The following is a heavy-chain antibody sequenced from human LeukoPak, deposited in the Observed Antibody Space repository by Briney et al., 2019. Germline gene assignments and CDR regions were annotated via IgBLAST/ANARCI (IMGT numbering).Heavy chain of an antibody. V-gene: IGHV3-53*01. J-gene: IGHJ6*02. CDR3: ARDRDDFWSGYSYGMDV. D-gene: IGHD3-3*01. Sequence: PGGSLRLSCAASGFTVSSNYMSWVRQAPGKGLEWVSVIYSGGSTYYADSVKGRFTISRDNSKNTLYLQMNSLRAEDKAVYYCARDRDDFWSGYSYGMDVWGQGTTVTVSS. CDR2: IYSGGST. CDR1: GFTVSSNY.